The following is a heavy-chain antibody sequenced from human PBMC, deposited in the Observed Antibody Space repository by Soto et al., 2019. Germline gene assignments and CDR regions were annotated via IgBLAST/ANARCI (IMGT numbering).Heavy chain of an antibody. CDR1: GFTFDDYA. V-gene: IGHV3-9*01. J-gene: IGHJ6*04. CDR2: ISWNSGRI. CDR3: AKDLKDTVVGGVRGV. D-gene: IGHD3-10*01. Sequence: GGSLRLSCAASGFTFDDYAMHRVRQAPGKGLEWVSGISWNSGRIGYADSVKGRFTISRDNAKNSLYLQMNSLRAEDTALYYCAKDLKDTVVGGVRGVWGKGTTVTVSS.